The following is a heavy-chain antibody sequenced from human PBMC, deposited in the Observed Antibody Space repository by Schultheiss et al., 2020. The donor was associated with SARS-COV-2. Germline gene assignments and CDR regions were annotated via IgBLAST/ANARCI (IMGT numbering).Heavy chain of an antibody. CDR3: ARDTQKYSSSSYYYYYYMDV. V-gene: IGHV3-21*01. CDR2: ISDSSSYI. Sequence: GGSLRLSCAASGFTFTNYNMNWVRQAPGKGLEWVSSISDSSSYIYYADSVKGRFTISRDTARNSLYLQMNSLRAEDTAEYYCARDTQKYSSSSYYYYYYMDVWGKGTTVTVSS. D-gene: IGHD6-6*01. J-gene: IGHJ6*03. CDR1: GFTFTNYN.